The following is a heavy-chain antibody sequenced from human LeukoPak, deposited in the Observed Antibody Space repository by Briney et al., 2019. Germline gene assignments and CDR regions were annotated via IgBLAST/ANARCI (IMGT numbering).Heavy chain of an antibody. V-gene: IGHV4-34*01. CDR2: INHSGST. D-gene: IGHD6-13*01. J-gene: IGHJ4*02. Sequence: PSETLSLTCAVYGGSFSGYYWSWIRQPPGKGLEWIWEINHSGSTNYNPSLKSRVTISVDTSKNQFSLKLSSVTAADTAVYYCARGATLHGSSWYRIDYWGQGTLVTVSS. CDR1: GGSFSGYY. CDR3: ARGATLHGSSWYRIDY.